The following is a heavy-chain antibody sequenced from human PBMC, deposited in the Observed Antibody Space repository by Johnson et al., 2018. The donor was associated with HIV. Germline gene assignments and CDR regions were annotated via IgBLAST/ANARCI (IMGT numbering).Heavy chain of an antibody. V-gene: IGHV3-30*04. J-gene: IGHJ3*02. CDR3: ARVRGGTGHGAFDI. CDR2: ISYDASNK. Sequence: QVQLVESGGGVVQPGRSLRLSCVASGFTFSSYAMNWVRQAPGKGLEWVAVISYDASNKYYADSVKGRFTISRDNSKNTLYLQMNSLRTEATAVYYCARVRGGTGHGAFDIWGQGTMVTVSS. CDR1: GFTFSSYA.